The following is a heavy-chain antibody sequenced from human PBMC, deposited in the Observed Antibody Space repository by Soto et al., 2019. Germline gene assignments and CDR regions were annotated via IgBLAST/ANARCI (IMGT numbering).Heavy chain of an antibody. Sequence: GGSLRLSCTASGFTFGDYAMSWFRQAPGKGLEWVGFIRSKAYGGTTEYAASVKGRFTISRDDSKSIAYLQMNSLKTEDTAVYYCTINWNDVARIFSGAFDIWGQGTMVTVSS. D-gene: IGHD1-20*01. V-gene: IGHV3-49*03. CDR3: TINWNDVARIFSGAFDI. CDR1: GFTFGDYA. CDR2: IRSKAYGGTT. J-gene: IGHJ3*02.